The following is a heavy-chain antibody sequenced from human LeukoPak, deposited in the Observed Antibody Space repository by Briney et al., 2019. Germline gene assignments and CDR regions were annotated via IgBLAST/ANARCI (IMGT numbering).Heavy chain of an antibody. CDR3: AKGNYYDISLPFDY. D-gene: IGHD3-22*01. J-gene: IGHJ4*02. V-gene: IGHV3-30*18. CDR1: GFTFSNFG. CDR2: ISHDGSNK. Sequence: GGSLRLSCAASGFTFSNFGMHWVRQAPGKGLEWVAVISHDGSNKYYADSVEGRFTISRDKSKNTVYLQMNGLRVEDTAVYFCAKGNYYDISLPFDYWGQGTLVTVSS.